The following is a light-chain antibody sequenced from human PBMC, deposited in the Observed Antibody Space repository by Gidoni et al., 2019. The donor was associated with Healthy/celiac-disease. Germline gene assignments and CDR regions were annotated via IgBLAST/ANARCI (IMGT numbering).Light chain of an antibody. Sequence: QSALTQPASVPGLPGQSITISCTGTSSDVGGYNYVSRYQQHPGKAPKLMIYEVSNRPSGVSNRFSGSKSGNTASLTISGLQAEDEADYYCSSYTSSSHVVFGGGTKLTVL. CDR1: SSDVGGYNY. CDR3: SSYTSSSHVV. CDR2: EVS. J-gene: IGLJ2*01. V-gene: IGLV2-14*01.